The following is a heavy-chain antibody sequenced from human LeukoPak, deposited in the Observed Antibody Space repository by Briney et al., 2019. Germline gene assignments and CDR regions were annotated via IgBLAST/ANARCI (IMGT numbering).Heavy chain of an antibody. D-gene: IGHD6-13*01. Sequence: GGSLRLSCAASGLSFSTYWMSWVRQTPEKGLELVANIDQGGSVRNYMDSLKGRCTISRDNAKKSLYLGINSLRADDTAVYYCARDPESSSFDLWGRGALVTVSS. CDR2: IDQGGSVR. V-gene: IGHV3-7*01. CDR3: ARDPESSSFDL. CDR1: GLSFSTYW. J-gene: IGHJ4*02.